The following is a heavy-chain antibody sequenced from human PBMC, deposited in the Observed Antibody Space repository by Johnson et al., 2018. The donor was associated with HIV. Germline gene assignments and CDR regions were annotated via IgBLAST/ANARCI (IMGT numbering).Heavy chain of an antibody. V-gene: IGHV3-23*04. CDR3: ANGGGGAFDI. CDR1: RFSFSSYW. D-gene: IGHD3-16*01. CDR2: ISGSGGST. Sequence: EVQLVESGGGLVQPGGSLRLSCAASRFSFSSYWMHWVRQAPGKGLEWVSAISGSGGSTYYADSVKGRFTISRDNSKNTLYLQMNSLRAEDTAVYYCANGGGGAFDIWGQGTMVTVSS. J-gene: IGHJ3*02.